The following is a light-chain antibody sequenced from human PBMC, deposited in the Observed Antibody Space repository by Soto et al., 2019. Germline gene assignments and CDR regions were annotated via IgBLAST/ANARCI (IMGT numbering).Light chain of an antibody. Sequence: QAVLTEPGWVSGSLGQSVTISCNGTSSDVGGYNYVSWYQQHPGKAPKLMIYEVSNRPSGVSHRFSGSKSGNTASLTISGLQAEDEADYYCSSYASSSTSFGTGTKVTVL. V-gene: IGLV2-14*03. J-gene: IGLJ1*01. CDR1: SSDVGGYNY. CDR3: SSYASSSTS. CDR2: EVS.